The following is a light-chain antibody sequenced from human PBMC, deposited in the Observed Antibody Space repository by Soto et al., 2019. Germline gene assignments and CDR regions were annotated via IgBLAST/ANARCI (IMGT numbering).Light chain of an antibody. J-gene: IGLJ1*01. CDR2: GVT. V-gene: IGLV2-14*01. CDR3: SSYTSSSTLV. Sequence: QSVLPQPASVSGSPRQSITISCTGTGSDVGGYNYVSWYQQHPGKAPKLMIYGVTNRPSGVSNRFSGSKSGNTASLTISGLQAEDEADYYCSSYTSSSTLVFGTGTKVTVL. CDR1: GSDVGGYNY.